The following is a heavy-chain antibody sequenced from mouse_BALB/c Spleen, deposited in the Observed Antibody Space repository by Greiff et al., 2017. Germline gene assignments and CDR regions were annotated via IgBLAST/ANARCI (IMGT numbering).Heavy chain of an antibody. CDR1: GYTFTSSW. J-gene: IGHJ4*01. V-gene: IGHV1-7*01. D-gene: IGHD2-10*02. CDR3: ARSYGRNAMDD. CDR2: INPSTGYT. Sequence: VQLQQSGAELAKPGASVKMSCKASGYTFTSSWMHWVKQRPGQGLEWIGYINPSTGYTEYNQKFKDKATLTADKSSSTAYMQLSSLTSEDSAVYYCARSYGRNAMDDWGQGTSVTVSS.